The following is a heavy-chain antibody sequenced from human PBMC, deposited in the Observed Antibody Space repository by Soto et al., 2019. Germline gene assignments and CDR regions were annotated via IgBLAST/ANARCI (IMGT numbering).Heavy chain of an antibody. J-gene: IGHJ4*02. V-gene: IGHV3-9*01. Sequence: GGSLRLSCAASGFTFDDYAMHWVRQAPGKGLEWVSGISWNSGSIGYADSVKGRFTISRDNAKNSLYLQMNSLRAEDTALYYCAKDVRRLYSSSSGGGYFDYWGQGTLVTVSS. CDR2: ISWNSGSI. CDR3: AKDVRRLYSSSSGGGYFDY. D-gene: IGHD6-6*01. CDR1: GFTFDDYA.